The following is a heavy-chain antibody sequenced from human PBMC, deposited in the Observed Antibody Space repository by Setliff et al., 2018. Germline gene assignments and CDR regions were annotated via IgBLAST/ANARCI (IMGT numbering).Heavy chain of an antibody. V-gene: IGHV3-15*01. J-gene: IGHJ5*01. CDR3: ATGPRDNRNFLNWLGS. Sequence: PGGSLRLSCSVSGITLKNAWMTWVRQAPGKGLEWVGRIKSTTEDASTDLAAAVKGRFTMSRDDSKNTVYLQMSSLKSEDTAVYYCATGPRDNRNFLNWLGSWGQGTLVTV. CDR2: IKSTTEDAST. CDR1: GITLKNAW. D-gene: IGHD3-9*01.